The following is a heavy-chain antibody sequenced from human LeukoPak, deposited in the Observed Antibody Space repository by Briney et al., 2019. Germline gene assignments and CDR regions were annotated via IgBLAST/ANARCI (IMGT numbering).Heavy chain of an antibody. J-gene: IGHJ4*02. CDR3: AREAYSGYDFDY. D-gene: IGHD5-12*01. CDR2: ISISSSYI. Sequence: GGSLRLSCAASGFSFSSCSMSWVRQAQPPGLELVSSISISSSYIYYADSAKGRFTNSRDNANNSLYLQMNSLRAEDTAVYYCAREAYSGYDFDYWGQGTLVAVSP. V-gene: IGHV3-21*01. CDR1: GFSFSSCS.